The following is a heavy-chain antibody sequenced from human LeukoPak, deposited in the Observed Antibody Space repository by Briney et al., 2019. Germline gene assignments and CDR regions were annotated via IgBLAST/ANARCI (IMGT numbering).Heavy chain of an antibody. Sequence: GGSLRLSCVDSGFILRRHWMYWVRQAPGKGLEWVANIKQDGSEKNYVDSVKGRFTISRDNAKNSLYLQMNSLRAEDTAVYYCASGLELDYWGQGTLVTVSS. V-gene: IGHV3-7*03. CDR2: IKQDGSEK. CDR1: GFILRRHW. J-gene: IGHJ4*02. CDR3: ASGLELDY.